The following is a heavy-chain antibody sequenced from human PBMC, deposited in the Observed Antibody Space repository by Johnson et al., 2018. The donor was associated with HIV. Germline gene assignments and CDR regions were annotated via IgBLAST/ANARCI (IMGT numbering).Heavy chain of an antibody. CDR2: IKQDGREK. J-gene: IGHJ3*02. Sequence: VQLVESGGGLVKPGGSLRLSCAAFGFTFSSYWMSWVRQAPGKGLEWVANIKQDGREKYYVDSVKGRFTISRDNAKNSLYLQMNSLRVEDTAVYYCARDRILSGYDAFDIWGQGTMVTVSS. CDR3: ARDRILSGYDAFDI. D-gene: IGHD3-9*01. V-gene: IGHV3-7*05. CDR1: GFTFSSYW.